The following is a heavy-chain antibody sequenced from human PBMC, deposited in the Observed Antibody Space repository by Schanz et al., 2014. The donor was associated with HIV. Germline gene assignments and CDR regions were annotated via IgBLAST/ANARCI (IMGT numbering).Heavy chain of an antibody. Sequence: EVQLLESGGSLIQPGGSLTLSCAASGFTFANQAMSWVRQAPGKGLEWISHISFDGNIIYYADSVQGRFTISRDNAKNSLFLQMASLRDEDTAVYYCARDPSGNYYRYHFDYWGQGSLVTVSS. V-gene: IGHV3-48*02. CDR1: GFTFANQA. J-gene: IGHJ4*02. CDR2: ISFDGNII. CDR3: ARDPSGNYYRYHFDY. D-gene: IGHD1-26*01.